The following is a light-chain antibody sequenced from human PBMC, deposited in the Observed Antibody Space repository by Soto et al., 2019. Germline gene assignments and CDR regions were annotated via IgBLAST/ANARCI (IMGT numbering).Light chain of an antibody. V-gene: IGLV2-11*01. CDR1: RSDVGGYNY. CDR2: DVS. Sequence: QSALTQPRSVSGSPGQSVTISCTGTRSDVGGYNYVSWYQQHPGKAPKLMIYDVSKRPSGVHDRFSGSKSGNTASLTISGLQAEDEADYYCCSYAGSYYVFGTGTKVTVL. J-gene: IGLJ1*01. CDR3: CSYAGSYYV.